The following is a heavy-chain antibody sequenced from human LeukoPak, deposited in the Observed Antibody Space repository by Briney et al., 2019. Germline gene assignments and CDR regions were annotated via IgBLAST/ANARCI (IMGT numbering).Heavy chain of an antibody. CDR2: INHSGST. Sequence: SETLSLTCAVYGGSFSGYYWSWIRQPPGKGLEWIGEINHSGSTNYNPSLKSRVTISVDTSKNQFSLKLSSVTAADTAVYYCARGGGAQTYYDFWSGYNYYFDYWGQGTLVTVSS. CDR1: GGSFSGYY. D-gene: IGHD3-3*01. V-gene: IGHV4-34*01. J-gene: IGHJ4*02. CDR3: ARGGGAQTYYDFWSGYNYYFDY.